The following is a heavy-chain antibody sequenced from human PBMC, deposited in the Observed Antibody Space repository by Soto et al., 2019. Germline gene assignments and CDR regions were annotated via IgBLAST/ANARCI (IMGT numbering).Heavy chain of an antibody. D-gene: IGHD2-15*01. Sequence: ASVKVSCKTSGYTFTSYDINWVRQATGQGLEWMGWINPNSGNTGSAQKFQGRVTMTRNTSISTAYMELSSLRSEDTAVYYCAREPATNYYYCGMDVWGQGTTVTVSS. V-gene: IGHV1-8*01. CDR2: INPNSGNT. CDR1: GYTFTSYD. CDR3: AREPATNYYYCGMDV. J-gene: IGHJ6*02.